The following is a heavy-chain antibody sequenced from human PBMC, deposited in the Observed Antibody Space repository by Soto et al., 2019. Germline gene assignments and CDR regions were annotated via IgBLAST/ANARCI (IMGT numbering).Heavy chain of an antibody. Sequence: ASVKVSCKVSGYTLTELSIHWVRQAPGKGLEWMGGFDPEDGETIYAQKFQGRVTMTEDTSTDTAYMELSSLRSEDTAVFYCATVGWSGGPYDFDDWGQGTRVTVS. J-gene: IGHJ4*02. CDR1: GYTLTELS. CDR2: FDPEDGET. V-gene: IGHV1-24*01. CDR3: ATVGWSGGPYDFDD. D-gene: IGHD3-3*01.